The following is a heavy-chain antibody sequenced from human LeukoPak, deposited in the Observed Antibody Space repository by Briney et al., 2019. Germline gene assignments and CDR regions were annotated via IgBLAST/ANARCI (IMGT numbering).Heavy chain of an antibody. CDR3: AREGRPLNWFDP. CDR1: DGSLNDYY. D-gene: IGHD2-15*01. V-gene: IGHV4-59*01. J-gene: IGHJ5*02. Sequence: SETLSLTCTVSDGSLNDYYWSWIRQPPGKGLEWIGYIYYSGSTNYNPSLKSRVTISVDTSRNQFSLKLNSMTAADTAVYYCAREGRPLNWFDPWGQGTLVTVSS. CDR2: IYYSGST.